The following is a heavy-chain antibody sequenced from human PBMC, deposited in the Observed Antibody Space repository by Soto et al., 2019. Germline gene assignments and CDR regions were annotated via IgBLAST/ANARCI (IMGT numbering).Heavy chain of an antibody. CDR1: GDSITGSY. CDR2: IYHSGTT. D-gene: IGHD1-26*01. V-gene: IGHV4-59*01. Sequence: SETLSLTCTVSGDSITGSYWSWIRQPPGKTLEWIGYIYHSGTTTYNPSLKSRVSISVDTSKDQFSLRLTSVIAADTAVYYCARDMPYAAGSLAGCDYWGQGILVTVSS. CDR3: ARDMPYAAGSLAGCDY. J-gene: IGHJ4*02.